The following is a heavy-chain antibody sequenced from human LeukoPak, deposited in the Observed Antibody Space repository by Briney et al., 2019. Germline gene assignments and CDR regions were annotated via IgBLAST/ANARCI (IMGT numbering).Heavy chain of an antibody. CDR3: ARLPNSSGWYEVDY. J-gene: IGHJ4*02. CDR2: INHSGST. V-gene: IGHV4-34*01. D-gene: IGHD6-19*01. CDR1: GGSFSGYY. Sequence: SGTLSLTCAVYGGSFSGYYWSWIRQPPGKGLEWIGEINHSGSTNYNPSLKSRVTISVDTSKNQFSLKLSSVTAADTAVYYCARLPNSSGWYEVDYWGQGTLVTVSS.